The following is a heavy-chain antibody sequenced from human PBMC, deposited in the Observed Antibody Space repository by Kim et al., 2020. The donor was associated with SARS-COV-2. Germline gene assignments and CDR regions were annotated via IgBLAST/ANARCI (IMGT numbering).Heavy chain of an antibody. V-gene: IGHV3-30*18. CDR1: GFTFSSYG. D-gene: IGHD2-2*01. CDR2: ISYDGSNK. CDR3: AKVGDIVVVPDGGYFDY. J-gene: IGHJ4*02. Sequence: GGSLRLSCAASGFTFSSYGMHWVRQAPGKGLEWVAVISYDGSNKYYADSVKGRFTISRDNSKNTLYLQMNSLRAEDTAVYYCAKVGDIVVVPDGGYFDYWGQGTLVTVSS.